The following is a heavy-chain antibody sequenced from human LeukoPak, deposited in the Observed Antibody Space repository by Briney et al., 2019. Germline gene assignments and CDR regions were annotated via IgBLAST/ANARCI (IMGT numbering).Heavy chain of an antibody. Sequence: GASVKVSCKASGYTFTSYGISWVRQAPGQGLEWMGWISAYNGNTNYAQKLQGRVTMTTDTSTSTAYMELRSLRSDDTAVYYCAKPYGSGSYPVYYYGTDVWGKGTTVTVSS. CDR3: AKPYGSGSYPVYYYGTDV. D-gene: IGHD3-10*01. J-gene: IGHJ6*04. CDR1: GYTFTSYG. CDR2: ISAYNGNT. V-gene: IGHV1-18*01.